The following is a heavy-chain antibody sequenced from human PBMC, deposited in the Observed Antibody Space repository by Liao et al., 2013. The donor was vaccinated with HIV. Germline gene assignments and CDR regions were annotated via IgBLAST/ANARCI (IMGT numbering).Heavy chain of an antibody. CDR2: IYFSGLT. J-gene: IGHJ4*02. CDR1: SDSMSAYY. Sequence: QVQLQESGPRLVKPSETLSLTCTVSSDSMSAYYWNWIRQPAGKGLEWIGRIYFSGLTNYNPSLKSRVTISVDTSKNHFSLKLSSVTAADTAMYYCARAATVTPYYFDYWGQGTLVTVSS. V-gene: IGHV4-4*07. D-gene: IGHD4-17*01. CDR3: ARAATVTPYYFDY.